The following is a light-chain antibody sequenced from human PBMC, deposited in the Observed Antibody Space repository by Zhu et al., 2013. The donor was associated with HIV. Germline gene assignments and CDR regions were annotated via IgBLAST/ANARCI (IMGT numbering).Light chain of an antibody. V-gene: IGKV1-9*01. CDR3: LQSNSYPRT. CDR2: PAS. J-gene: IGKJ2*02. CDR1: QGISNS. Sequence: DILLTQSPSFLSASVGDRVTITCRASQGISNSLAWYQQKPGKAPRLLISPASTLQSGVPSRFSGSGSGTEFTLTITTLQPEDFATYYCLQSNSYPRTFGQGTRLEIK.